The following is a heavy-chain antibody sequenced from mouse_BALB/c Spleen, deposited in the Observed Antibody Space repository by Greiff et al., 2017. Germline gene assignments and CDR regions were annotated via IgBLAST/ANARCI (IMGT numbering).Heavy chain of an antibody. V-gene: IGHV1-9*01. D-gene: IGHD3-2*02. CDR1: GYTFSSYW. Sequence: QVQLQQSGAELMKPGASVKISCKATGYTFSSYWIKWVQQRPGHGLEWIGEILPGSGSTNYNEKFKGKATFTADTSSNTAYMQLSSLTSEDSAVYYCARAQAGFAYWGQGTLVTVSA. CDR3: ARAQAGFAY. CDR2: ILPGSGST. J-gene: IGHJ3*01.